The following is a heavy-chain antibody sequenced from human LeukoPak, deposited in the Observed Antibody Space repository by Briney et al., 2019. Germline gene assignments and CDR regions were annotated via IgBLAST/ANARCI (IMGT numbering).Heavy chain of an antibody. CDR2: IYHSGST. J-gene: IGHJ4*02. D-gene: IGHD6-19*01. Sequence: SETLSLTCTVSGGSVNSRSDYWAWIRQPPGKGLEWIGSIYHSGSTYYNPSLKSRVTISVDTSKNQFSLKLSSVPAADTAVYYCARGPFDSSGFDYWGQGTLVTVSS. CDR3: ARGPFDSSGFDY. V-gene: IGHV4-39*07. CDR1: GGSVNSRSDY.